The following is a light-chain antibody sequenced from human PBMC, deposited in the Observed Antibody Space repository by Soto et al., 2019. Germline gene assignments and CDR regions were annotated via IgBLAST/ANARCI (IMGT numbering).Light chain of an antibody. J-gene: IGLJ2*01. CDR1: SSDIGGYNY. CDR3: PSNPSPNPVL. V-gene: IGLV2-14*03. CDR2: DVS. Sequence: QSVLTQPASVSGSPGQSITISCTGTSSDIGGYNYVSWYQQHPGKAPKLMIYDVSDRPSGVSNRFSGSRSGNTASLTISGHQVEEEGNYHCPSNPSPNPVLFGGGTK.